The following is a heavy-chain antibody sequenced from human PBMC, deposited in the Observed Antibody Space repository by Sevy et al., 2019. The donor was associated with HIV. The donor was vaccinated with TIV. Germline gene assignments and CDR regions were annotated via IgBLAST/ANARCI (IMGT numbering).Heavy chain of an antibody. J-gene: IGHJ4*02. Sequence: ASVKVSCKVSGYTLTELSMHWVRQAPGKGLEWVGGFDPEDGETIYAQKFQGRVTMTEDTSTDTAYMELSSLRSEDTAVYYCATEVTDYYGIDYWGQGTLVTVSS. V-gene: IGHV1-24*01. CDR2: FDPEDGET. D-gene: IGHD2-21*02. CDR3: ATEVTDYYGIDY. CDR1: GYTLTELS.